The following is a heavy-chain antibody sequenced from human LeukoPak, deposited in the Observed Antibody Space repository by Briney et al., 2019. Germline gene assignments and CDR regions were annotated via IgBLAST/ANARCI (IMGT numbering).Heavy chain of an antibody. CDR3: ARSAVADMGTFDY. CDR1: GFTFSSYA. J-gene: IGHJ4*02. Sequence: PGGSLRLSCAASGFTFSSYAMHWVRQASGKGLEYVSAISSNGGSTYYANSVKGRFTISRDNSKSTLYLQMGSLRAEDMAVYYCARSAVADMGTFDYWGQGTLVTVSS. D-gene: IGHD6-19*01. CDR2: ISSNGGST. V-gene: IGHV3-64*01.